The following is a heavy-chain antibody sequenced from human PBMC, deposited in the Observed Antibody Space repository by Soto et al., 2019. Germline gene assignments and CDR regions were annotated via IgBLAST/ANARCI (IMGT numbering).Heavy chain of an antibody. V-gene: IGHV1-2*02. CDR3: AINHDRPH. CDR2: INPNSGGT. Sequence: GASVKVSCKVSGGSFSTYTLTWVRQAPGQGLEWMGWINPNSGGTNYAQKFQGRVTMTRDTSISTAYMELSRLRSDDTAVYYCAINHDRPHWGQGTLVTVSS. J-gene: IGHJ4*02. D-gene: IGHD3-9*01. CDR1: GGSFSTYT.